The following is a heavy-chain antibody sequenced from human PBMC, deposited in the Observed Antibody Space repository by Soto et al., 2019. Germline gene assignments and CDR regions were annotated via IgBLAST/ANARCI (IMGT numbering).Heavy chain of an antibody. D-gene: IGHD6-19*01. V-gene: IGHV1-2*04. CDR2: INPNSGGT. CDR1: GYTFTGYY. Sequence: ASVKVSCKASGYTFTGYYMHWVRQAPGQGLEWMGWINPNSGGTNYAQKFQGWVTMTRDTSISTAYMELSRLRSDDTAAYYCARDPRGYSSGWYGEIDYWGQGTLVTVSS. CDR3: ARDPRGYSSGWYGEIDY. J-gene: IGHJ4*02.